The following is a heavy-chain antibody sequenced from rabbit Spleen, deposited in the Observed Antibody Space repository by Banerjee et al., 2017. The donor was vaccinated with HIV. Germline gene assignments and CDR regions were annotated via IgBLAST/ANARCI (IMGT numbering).Heavy chain of an antibody. V-gene: IGHV1S7*01. D-gene: IGHD8-1*01. J-gene: IGHJ6*01. Sequence: QLVESGGGLVQPGGSLKLSCKASGFDFSTYSMSWVRQAPGKGLEWIGYIVPIFGVTYYASWVNGRFTISSDNAQNTVDLQMNSLTAADTATYFCAKSATSYYRLNLWGPGTLVTVS. CDR1: GFDFSTYS. CDR2: IVPIFGVT. CDR3: AKSATSYYRLNL.